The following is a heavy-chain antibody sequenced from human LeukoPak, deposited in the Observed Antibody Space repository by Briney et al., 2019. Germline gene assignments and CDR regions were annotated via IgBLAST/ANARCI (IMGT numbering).Heavy chain of an antibody. Sequence: SETLSLACTVSGGSISSYYWSWIRQPPGKGLEWIAYISDIGSINYNPSLKSRVTVSLDTSKNQFSLKLSSVTAADTAVYYCAGHHPRNTVDFWGQGTLVTVSS. V-gene: IGHV4-59*08. J-gene: IGHJ4*02. CDR1: GGSISSYY. D-gene: IGHD2-8*02. CDR3: AGHHPRNTVDF. CDR2: ISDIGSI.